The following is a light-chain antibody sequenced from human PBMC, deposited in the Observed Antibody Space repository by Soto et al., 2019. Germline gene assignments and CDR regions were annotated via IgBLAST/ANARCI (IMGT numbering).Light chain of an antibody. CDR2: AAS. V-gene: IGKV1-39*01. CDR1: QSISIY. CDR3: QQSYSTPRT. Sequence: PSSLSPSVGYIVTITCRASQSISIYLNWYQQKPGKAPKLLIYAASSFQSGVPSRFSGSGSGTDFTLTISSLQPEDFATYYCQQSYSTPRTFGQGTKVDIK. J-gene: IGKJ1*01.